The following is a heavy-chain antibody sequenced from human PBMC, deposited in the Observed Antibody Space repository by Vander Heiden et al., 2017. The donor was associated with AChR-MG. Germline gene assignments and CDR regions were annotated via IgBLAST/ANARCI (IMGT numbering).Heavy chain of an antibody. CDR1: ASTFSSYA. Sequence: EVLLLESGGGLVQPGGSLRLPCAASASTFSSYAMSWVRQAPGKGLEWVSAISGSGGSTYYADSVKGRFTISRDNSKNTLYLQMNSLRAEDTAVYYCAKDLDNGDYASPFDYWGQGTLVTVSS. J-gene: IGHJ4*02. V-gene: IGHV3-23*01. D-gene: IGHD4-17*01. CDR3: AKDLDNGDYASPFDY. CDR2: ISGSGGST.